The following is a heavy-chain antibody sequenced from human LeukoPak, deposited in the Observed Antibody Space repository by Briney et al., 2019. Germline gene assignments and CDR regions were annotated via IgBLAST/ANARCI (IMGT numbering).Heavy chain of an antibody. CDR3: ARDVGHYVAFDI. V-gene: IGHV4-59*01. Sequence: SETLSLTCTVSGGSISSYYWSWIRQPPGKGLEWIGYIYYSGSTNYNPSLKSRVTISVDTSKNQFSLKLSSVTAADTAVYYCARDVGHYVAFDIWGQGTMVTVSS. D-gene: IGHD4-17*01. CDR2: IYYSGST. J-gene: IGHJ3*02. CDR1: GGSISSYY.